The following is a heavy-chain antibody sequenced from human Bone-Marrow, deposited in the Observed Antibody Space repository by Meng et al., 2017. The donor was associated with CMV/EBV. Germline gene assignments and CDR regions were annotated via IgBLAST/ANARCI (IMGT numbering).Heavy chain of an antibody. D-gene: IGHD2-15*01. V-gene: IGHV3-49*04. CDR2: IRGKAYGGTT. J-gene: IGHJ4*02. CDR1: GFTFGDHP. CDR3: ASCRSDLSADY. Sequence: GESLKISCRVSGFTFGDHPMSWVRQAPGKGLEWVGFIRGKAYGGTTEYAASVKGRFIISRDDTKSIAYLQMNSLKTEDTAVYYCASCRSDLSADYWGQGTLVTVSS.